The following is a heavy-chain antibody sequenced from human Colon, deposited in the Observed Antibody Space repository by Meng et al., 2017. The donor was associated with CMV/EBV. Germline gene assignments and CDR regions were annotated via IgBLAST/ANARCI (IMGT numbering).Heavy chain of an antibody. D-gene: IGHD6-19*01. V-gene: IGHV3-48*03. CDR1: GFTFSDFE. Sequence: GESLKISCEGSGFTFSDFEMNWVRQAPGKGLEWVAYITGSGSSISYVDSVKGRFTISRDNAKNSLYLQMNSVRAEDTAVYYCARDLAVTGLKGGRIYYYGMDVWGLGTTVTVSS. CDR3: ARDLAVTGLKGGRIYYYGMDV. J-gene: IGHJ6*02. CDR2: ITGSGSSI.